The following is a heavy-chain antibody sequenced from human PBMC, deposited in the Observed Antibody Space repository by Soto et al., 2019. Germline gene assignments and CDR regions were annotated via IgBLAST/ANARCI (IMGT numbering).Heavy chain of an antibody. Sequence: PSETLSLTCAVSGVSIHNSHSFWGWIRQPPGRGVEFIGSMYYSGGANYNPSIKSRVTISLDTSKNQFSLTVNSVTAADTAIYYCGRVVEGATRHTDFDSWGQGTLVTVSS. V-gene: IGHV4-39*01. CDR3: GRVVEGATRHTDFDS. CDR1: GVSIHNSHSF. J-gene: IGHJ5*01. CDR2: MYYSGGA. D-gene: IGHD2-15*01.